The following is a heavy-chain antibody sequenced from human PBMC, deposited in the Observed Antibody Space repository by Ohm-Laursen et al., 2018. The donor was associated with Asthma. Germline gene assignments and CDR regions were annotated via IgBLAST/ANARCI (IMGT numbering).Heavy chain of an antibody. CDR2: GGSYYDGGLK. CDR1: GFTFRSYA. V-gene: IGHV3-30-3*01. J-gene: IGHJ4*02. D-gene: IGHD4-17*01. Sequence: SLRLSCAASGFTFRSYAMHWVRQAPGKGLEWVAVGGSYYDGGLKYYADSVKGRFTISRDNAKNTLYLQMNSLRAEDTAVYYCTRGGHYGSYFDYWGQGTLVTVSS. CDR3: TRGGHYGSYFDY.